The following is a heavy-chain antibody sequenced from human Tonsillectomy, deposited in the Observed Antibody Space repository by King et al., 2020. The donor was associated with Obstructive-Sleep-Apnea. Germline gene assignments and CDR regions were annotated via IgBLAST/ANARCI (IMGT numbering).Heavy chain of an antibody. Sequence: VQLVESGGVVVQPGGSLRLSCAASGFTFDDYAMHWVRQAPGKGLEWVSLISWDGVSTYYADSVKGRFTLSRDNSKNSLYLQMNSLRAEDTALYYCAKDKSYYDSSGTFDYWGQGTLVTVSS. V-gene: IGHV3-43D*03. J-gene: IGHJ4*02. CDR3: AKDKSYYDSSGTFDY. CDR1: GFTFDDYA. D-gene: IGHD3-22*01. CDR2: ISWDGVST.